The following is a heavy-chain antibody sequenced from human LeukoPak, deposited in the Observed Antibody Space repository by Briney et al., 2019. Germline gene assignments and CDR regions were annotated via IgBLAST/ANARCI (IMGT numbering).Heavy chain of an antibody. Sequence: PSETLSLTCAVSGYSISSGYYWGWIRQPPGKGLEWIGSIYHSGSTYYNPSLKSRVTISVDTSKNQSSLKLSSVTAADTAVYYCARAFLVTFGGVIVPDYWGQGTLVTVSS. CDR2: IYHSGST. CDR1: GYSISSGYY. V-gene: IGHV4-38-2*01. J-gene: IGHJ4*02. CDR3: ARAFLVTFGGVIVPDY. D-gene: IGHD3-16*02.